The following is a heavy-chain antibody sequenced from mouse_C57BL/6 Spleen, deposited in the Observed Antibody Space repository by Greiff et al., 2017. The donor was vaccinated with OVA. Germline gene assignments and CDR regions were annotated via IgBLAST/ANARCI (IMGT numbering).Heavy chain of an antibody. V-gene: IGHV1-55*01. D-gene: IGHD2-1*01. Sequence: QVQLQQPGAELVKPGASVKMSCKASGYTFTRYWITWVKQRPGQGLEWIGDIYPGSGSTNYNEKFKSKATLTVDTSSSTAYMQLSSLTSEDSAVYYCASSYGNYEVWFAYWGQGTLVTVSA. CDR3: ASSYGNYEVWFAY. CDR2: IYPGSGST. CDR1: GYTFTRYW. J-gene: IGHJ3*01.